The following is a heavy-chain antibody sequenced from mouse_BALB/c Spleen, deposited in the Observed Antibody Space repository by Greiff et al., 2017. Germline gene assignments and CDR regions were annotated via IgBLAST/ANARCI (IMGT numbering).Heavy chain of an antibody. V-gene: IGHV4-1*02. CDR2: INPDSSTI. D-gene: IGHD1-1*01. CDR3: ARRWVTTVVAPYAMDY. Sequence: EVKLVESGGGLVQPGGSLKLSCAASGFDFSRYWMSWVQQAPGKGLEWIGEINPDSSTINYTPSLKDKFIISRDNAKNTLYLQMSKVRSEDTALYYCARRWVTTVVAPYAMDYWGQGTSVTVSS. J-gene: IGHJ4*01. CDR1: GFDFSRYW.